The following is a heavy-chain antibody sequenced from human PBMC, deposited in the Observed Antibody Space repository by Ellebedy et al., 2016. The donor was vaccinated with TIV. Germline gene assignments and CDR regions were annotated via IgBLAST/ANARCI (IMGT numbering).Heavy chain of an antibody. V-gene: IGHV3-15*01. CDR3: TTDPYNNTRWHGEGDF. J-gene: IGHJ4*02. D-gene: IGHD5-24*01. Sequence: GESLKISXAASGFTFSNAWMTWVRQAPGKGLEWVGRIKSKTDGGTTDYAAPVKGRFTISRDDSKNTVYPQMNSLKTEDTAVYYCTTDPYNNTRWHGEGDFWGQGSLVTVSS. CDR2: IKSKTDGGTT. CDR1: GFTFSNAW.